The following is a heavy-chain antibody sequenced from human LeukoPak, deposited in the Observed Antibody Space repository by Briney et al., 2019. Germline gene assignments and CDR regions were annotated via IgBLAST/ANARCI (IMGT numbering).Heavy chain of an antibody. D-gene: IGHD3-22*01. CDR2: IYSGGST. CDR3: ARVGDSSGYNWFDP. V-gene: IGHV3-66*02. J-gene: IGHJ5*02. Sequence: GGSLRLSCAASGFTVSSNYMSWVRQAPGKGLEWVSVIYSGGSTYYADSVKGRFTISRDNSKNTLHLQMNSLRAEDTAVYYCARVGDSSGYNWFDPWGQGTLVTVYS. CDR1: GFTVSSNY.